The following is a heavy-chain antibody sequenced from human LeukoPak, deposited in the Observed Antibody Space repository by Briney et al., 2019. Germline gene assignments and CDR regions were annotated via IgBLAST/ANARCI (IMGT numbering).Heavy chain of an antibody. CDR3: ARGIIAAAGIKNWFDP. Sequence: SETLSLTCSVSGGSISSSSYYWGWIRQPPGKGLEWVVSIYYSGSTYYNSSLQSRVTISVDTSKNQFSLKLSSVTAADTAVYYCARGIIAAAGIKNWFDPWGQGTLVTGSS. J-gene: IGHJ5*02. D-gene: IGHD6-13*01. CDR2: IYYSGST. CDR1: GGSISSSSYY. V-gene: IGHV4-39*01.